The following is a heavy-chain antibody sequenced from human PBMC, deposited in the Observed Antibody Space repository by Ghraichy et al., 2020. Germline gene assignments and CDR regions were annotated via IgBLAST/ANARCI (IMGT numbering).Heavy chain of an antibody. J-gene: IGHJ4*02. Sequence: ASVKVSCKASGYTFTGYYMQWVRQAPGQGLEWMGWINPNSGDTNYAQKFQGRVTMTRDTSISTAYMELSSLRSDDTAVYYCATGNLVGATPYWGQGTLVTVSS. D-gene: IGHD1-26*01. CDR1: GYTFTGYY. CDR2: INPNSGDT. V-gene: IGHV1-2*02. CDR3: ATGNLVGATPY.